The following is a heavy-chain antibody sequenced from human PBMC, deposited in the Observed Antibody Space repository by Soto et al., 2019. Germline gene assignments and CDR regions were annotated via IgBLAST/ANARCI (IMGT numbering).Heavy chain of an antibody. CDR1: GYTFTSYG. J-gene: IGHJ4*02. CDR3: ARAPRITIFGVVTTPTYYFDY. Sequence: ASVKVSCKASGYTFTSYGISWVRQAPGQGLERMGWISAYNGNTNYAQKLQGRVTMTTDTSTSTAYMELRSLRSDDTAVYYCARAPRITIFGVVTTPTYYFDYWGQGTLVTVSS. V-gene: IGHV1-18*01. CDR2: ISAYNGNT. D-gene: IGHD3-3*01.